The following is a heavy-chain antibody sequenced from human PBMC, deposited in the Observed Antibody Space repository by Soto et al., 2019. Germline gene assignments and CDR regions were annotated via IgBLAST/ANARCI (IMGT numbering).Heavy chain of an antibody. J-gene: IGHJ5*02. D-gene: IGHD5-18*01. CDR2: IYYSGNT. CDR3: ARIPVDTSMIYWLDP. Sequence: QVQLQESGPGLVKPSETLSLTCTVSGGSVSSGDYYWSWIRQPPGKGRGWIGYIYYSGNTNYNPSLKSRVIISVDTSKNLFSLKLTSVTAADTAVYYCARIPVDTSMIYWLDPWGQGTLVTVSS. V-gene: IGHV4-61*08. CDR1: GGSVSSGDYY.